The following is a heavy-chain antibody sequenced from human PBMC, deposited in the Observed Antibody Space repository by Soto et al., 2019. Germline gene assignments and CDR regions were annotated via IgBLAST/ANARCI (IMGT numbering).Heavy chain of an antibody. V-gene: IGHV1-18*01. J-gene: IGHJ4*02. D-gene: IGHD3-22*01. CDR1: GYTFTSYG. CDR2: ISAYNGNT. CDR3: ARAPYYYDSSGYYFDY. Sequence: ASVKVSCKASGYTFTSYGISWVRQAPEQGLEWMGWISAYNGNTNYAQKLQGRVTMTTDTSTSTAYMELRSLRSDDTAVYYCARAPYYYDSSGYYFDYWGQGTLVTVSS.